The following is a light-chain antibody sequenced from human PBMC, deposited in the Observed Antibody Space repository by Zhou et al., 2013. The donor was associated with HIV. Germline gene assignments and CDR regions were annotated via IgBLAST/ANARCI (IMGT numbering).Light chain of an antibody. CDR1: QSLLHTTGYNF. CDR2: LGS. Sequence: DIVMTQSPLSLPVTPGEPASISCRSSQSLLHTTGYNFLEWFLQKPGQSPQPLIYLGSYRASGVPDRFSGSGSGTDFTLRISRVEAEDVGIYYCVQSLQTPYTFGQGTKLEIK. J-gene: IGKJ2*01. V-gene: IGKV2-28*01. CDR3: VQSLQTPYT.